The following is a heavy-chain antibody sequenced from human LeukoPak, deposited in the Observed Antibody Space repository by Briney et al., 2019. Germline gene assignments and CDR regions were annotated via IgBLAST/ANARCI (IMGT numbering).Heavy chain of an antibody. CDR1: GFTFSSYA. CDR3: AKDPYYYDSSGRPFDY. Sequence: GGSLRLSCAASGFTFSSYAMSWVRQAPGKGLEWVSAISGSGGSTYYADSVKGRFTISRDNSKNTLYPQMNSLRAEDTAVYYCAKDPYYYDSSGRPFDYWGQGTLVTVSS. V-gene: IGHV3-23*01. D-gene: IGHD3-22*01. J-gene: IGHJ4*02. CDR2: ISGSGGST.